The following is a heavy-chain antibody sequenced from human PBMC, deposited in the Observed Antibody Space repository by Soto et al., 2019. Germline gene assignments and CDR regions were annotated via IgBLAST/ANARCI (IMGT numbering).Heavy chain of an antibody. V-gene: IGHV3-30*18. J-gene: IGHJ4*02. CDR1: GFTFSSYG. Sequence: GGSLRLSCAASGFTFSSYGMHWVRQAPGKGLEWVAVISYDGSNKYYADSVKGRFTISRDNSKNTLYLQMNSLRAEDTAVYYCAKDPNAAYSSGWPFDYWGQGTLVTVSS. CDR2: ISYDGSNK. CDR3: AKDPNAAYSSGWPFDY. D-gene: IGHD6-19*01.